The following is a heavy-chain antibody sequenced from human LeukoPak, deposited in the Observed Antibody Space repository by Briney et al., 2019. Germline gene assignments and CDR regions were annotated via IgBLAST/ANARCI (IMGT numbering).Heavy chain of an antibody. CDR1: GFTFSTCA. CDR2: ISNNDGNT. CDR3: AKATGTLAN. Sequence: TGGSLRLSCSASGFTFSTCAMSWVRQAPGKGLEWVSTISNNDGNTYYADSVKGRFTISRDNSKNTLYLQMDSLTAEDTAIYYCAKATGTLANWGQATLVTVSS. J-gene: IGHJ4*02. V-gene: IGHV3-23*01. D-gene: IGHD1-1*01.